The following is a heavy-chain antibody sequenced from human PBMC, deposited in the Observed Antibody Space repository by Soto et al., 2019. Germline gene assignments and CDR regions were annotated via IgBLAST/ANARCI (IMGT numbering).Heavy chain of an antibody. CDR3: ARIPYYYDTGRTDYF. D-gene: IGHD3-22*01. Sequence: QVQLVQSGAEVRKPGASVRVSCSPSGHPFLDFYVHWVRQAPGKGLEWLGGINPNTGATNYAQKFEGRVTVTRDMSINTAYMELTRLTSDDTAVYYCARIPYYYDTGRTDYFWGPGTLVTVSS. CDR2: INPNTGAT. CDR1: GHPFLDFY. J-gene: IGHJ4*02. V-gene: IGHV1-2*02.